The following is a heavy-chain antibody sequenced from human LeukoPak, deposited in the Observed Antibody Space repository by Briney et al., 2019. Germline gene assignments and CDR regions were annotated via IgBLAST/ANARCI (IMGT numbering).Heavy chain of an antibody. Sequence: GGSLRLSCAASGFTVSSNYMSWVRQAPGKGLEWVSVIYSGGTTSYADSVKGRFTISRDNSKNTLYLQMNSLRAEDTAVYYCALTSYYYDSSDPVSWGQGTLVTVSS. CDR3: ALTSYYYDSSDPVS. D-gene: IGHD3-22*01. CDR1: GFTVSSNY. J-gene: IGHJ4*02. V-gene: IGHV3-53*01. CDR2: IYSGGTT.